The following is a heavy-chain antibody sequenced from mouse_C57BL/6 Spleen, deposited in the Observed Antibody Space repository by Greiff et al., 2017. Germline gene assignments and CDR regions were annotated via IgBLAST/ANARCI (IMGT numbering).Heavy chain of an antibody. Sequence: QVQLQQPGAELVRPGSSVKLSCKASGYTFTSYWMHWVKQRPIQGLEWIGNIDPSDSETHYNQKFKGKATLTVDKSSSTAYMQRSSLTSEDSAVYYCARQPYWYFDVWGTGTTVTVSS. CDR1: GYTFTSYW. J-gene: IGHJ1*03. CDR3: ARQPYWYFDV. CDR2: IDPSDSET. V-gene: IGHV1-52*01.